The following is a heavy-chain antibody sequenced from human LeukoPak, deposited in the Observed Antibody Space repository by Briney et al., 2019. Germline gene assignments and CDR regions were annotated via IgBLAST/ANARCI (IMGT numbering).Heavy chain of an antibody. D-gene: IGHD5-18*01. J-gene: IGHJ4*02. V-gene: IGHV5-51*01. Sequence: GESLQISCKGSGYSFNSYWIGWGRQMPGKGLEWRGIIYPGDADTRYSPSFQGQVTISADKSISTAYLQWSSLKASDTAMYYCARHGVEYSYGSSFDYWGQGTLVTVSS. CDR2: IYPGDADT. CDR1: GYSFNSYW. CDR3: ARHGVEYSYGSSFDY.